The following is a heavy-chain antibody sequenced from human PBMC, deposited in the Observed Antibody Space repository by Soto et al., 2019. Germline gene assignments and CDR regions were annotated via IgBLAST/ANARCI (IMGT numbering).Heavy chain of an antibody. V-gene: IGHV4-4*02. CDR3: ARTTYYAAGRYLVY. CDR1: GGSINNSNW. D-gene: IGHD3-10*01. Sequence: LEESGPGLVKPSETLLLTCTVSGGSINNSNWWTWVRQSAGSGLEWIGEIYHSGSTKYNPSLTSRLTISIDTSKSQFSLRLSSVTAADTAVYFCARTTYYAAGRYLVYWGQGVLVTVSA. CDR2: IYHSGST. J-gene: IGHJ4*02.